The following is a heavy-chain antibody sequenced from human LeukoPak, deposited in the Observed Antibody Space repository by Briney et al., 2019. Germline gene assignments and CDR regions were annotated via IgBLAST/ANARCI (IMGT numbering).Heavy chain of an antibody. Sequence: GGSLRLSCAASGFTFSNYALSGARQAPGKGLEWVSAISGSGDTTFYADSVKGRFTISRDNSKNTLYLQVNSLRAADTAIYYCAKVQEMDTILPPFHYRGQGTLVTVSS. V-gene: IGHV3-23*01. CDR1: GFTFSNYA. CDR2: ISGSGDTT. CDR3: AKVQEMDTILPPFHY. D-gene: IGHD5-24*01. J-gene: IGHJ4*02.